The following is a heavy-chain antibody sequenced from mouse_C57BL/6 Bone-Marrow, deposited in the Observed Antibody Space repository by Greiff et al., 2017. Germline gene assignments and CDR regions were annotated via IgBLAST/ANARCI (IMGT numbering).Heavy chain of an antibody. V-gene: IGHV1-64*01. CDR2: IHPNSGST. CDR1: GYTFTSYW. J-gene: IGHJ2*01. D-gene: IGHD5-1*01. CDR3: ARWGVRYLDY. Sequence: ESGAELVKPGASVKLSCKASGYTFTSYWMHWVKQRPGQGLEWIGMIHPNSGSTNYNEKFKSKATLTVDKSSSTAYMQLSSLTSEDSAVYYCARWGVRYLDYWGQGTTLTVSS.